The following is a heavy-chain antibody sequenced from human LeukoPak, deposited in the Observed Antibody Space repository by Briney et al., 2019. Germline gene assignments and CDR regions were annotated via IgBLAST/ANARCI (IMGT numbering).Heavy chain of an antibody. Sequence: ASVKVSCKASGGTFSSYAMHWVRQAPGQRLEWMGWVNAGNGNTKYSQKFQGRVTITRDTSASTAYMELSSLRSEDTAVYYCARDQQQWDPPSGFDYWGQGTLVTVSS. V-gene: IGHV1-3*01. J-gene: IGHJ4*02. D-gene: IGHD6-19*01. CDR2: VNAGNGNT. CDR1: GGTFSSYA. CDR3: ARDQQQWDPPSGFDY.